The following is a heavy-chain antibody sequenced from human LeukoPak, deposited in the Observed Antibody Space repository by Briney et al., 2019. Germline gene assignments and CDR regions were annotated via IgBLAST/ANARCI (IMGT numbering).Heavy chain of an antibody. D-gene: IGHD3-22*01. CDR2: ISYDGSNK. J-gene: IGHJ4*02. CDR1: GFTFSSYG. V-gene: IGHV3-30*18. CDR3: AKDRYYYSITYHFDY. Sequence: GGSLRLSCAASGFTFSSYGMHWVRQAPGKGLEWVAVISYDGSNKYYADSVKGRFTISRDNSKNTLYLQMNSLRAEDTAVYYCAKDRYYYSITYHFDYWGQGTLVTVSS.